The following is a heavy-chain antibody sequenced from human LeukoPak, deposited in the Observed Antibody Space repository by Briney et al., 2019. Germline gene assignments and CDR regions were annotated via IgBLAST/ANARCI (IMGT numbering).Heavy chain of an antibody. J-gene: IGHJ5*02. CDR3: ARGVVTASVVSLAYNWFDP. Sequence: PSETLSLTCTVSGGSISSSSYYWGWIRQPPGKGLEWIGSIYYSGSTYYNPSLKSRVTISVDTSKNQFSLKLSSVTAADTAVYYCARGVVTASVVSLAYNWFDPWGQGTLVTVSS. D-gene: IGHD2-21*02. CDR1: GGSISSSSYY. CDR2: IYYSGST. V-gene: IGHV4-39*07.